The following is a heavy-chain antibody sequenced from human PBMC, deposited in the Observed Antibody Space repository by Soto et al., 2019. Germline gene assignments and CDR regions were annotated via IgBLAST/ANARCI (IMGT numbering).Heavy chain of an antibody. J-gene: IGHJ3*02. V-gene: IGHV3-48*02. D-gene: IGHD7-27*01. CDR3: ARDRLTGDRREAFDI. CDR2: IDTSGSTT. Sequence: EVQLVESGGGLVQPGGSLRLSCAASGFTFSSYSMSWVRQGPGKGLEWVSYIDTSGSTTYYADSVKGRFAISIDNAKNSLYLQVNSLRDEDTAVYYCARDRLTGDRREAFDIWGQGTMVTVSS. CDR1: GFTFSSYS.